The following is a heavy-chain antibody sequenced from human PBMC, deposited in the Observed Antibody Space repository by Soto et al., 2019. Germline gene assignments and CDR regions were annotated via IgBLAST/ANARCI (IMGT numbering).Heavy chain of an antibody. J-gene: IGHJ4*02. CDR2: ISVSSTYA. Sequence: QVQLLESGGGLVKPGGSLRLSCAASGFTFSDYYMSGIRQAPGKGLECVAYISVSSTYANYGDSVEGRFTISRDNAENSLFLQMNSLRADDTAVYYCARGVRYYSSEKPANFDYWGQGALVTVSS. D-gene: IGHD2-21*01. V-gene: IGHV3-11*05. CDR1: GFTFSDYY. CDR3: ARGVRYYSSEKPANFDY.